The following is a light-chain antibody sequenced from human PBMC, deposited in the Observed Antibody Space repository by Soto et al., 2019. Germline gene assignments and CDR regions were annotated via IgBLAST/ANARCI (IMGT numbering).Light chain of an antibody. J-gene: IGLJ3*02. V-gene: IGLV2-14*01. CDR2: EDS. Sequence: QSALTQPPSVSGSPGQSITISCAGNNSDIGRYNYVSWYQQHPGEAPKLLIYEDSNRPSGISHRFSGSKSGNTASLTISGLQAEDEGDYYCSSYTNSAAPAVFGEGTKLTVL. CDR3: SSYTNSAAPAV. CDR1: NSDIGRYNY.